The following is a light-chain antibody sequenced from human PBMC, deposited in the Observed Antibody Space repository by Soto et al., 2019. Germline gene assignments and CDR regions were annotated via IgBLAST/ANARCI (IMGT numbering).Light chain of an antibody. Sequence: AIPMTQSPSSLSASVGDRVTITCRASQGIGNDLGWYQQKPGIAPKLLIYAASSLQRGVPSRFSGSGSGTDFTLTISSLQPEDFATYYCLQNNNYPLTFGPGTKVDIK. J-gene: IGKJ3*01. CDR1: QGIGND. CDR3: LQNNNYPLT. V-gene: IGKV1-6*01. CDR2: AAS.